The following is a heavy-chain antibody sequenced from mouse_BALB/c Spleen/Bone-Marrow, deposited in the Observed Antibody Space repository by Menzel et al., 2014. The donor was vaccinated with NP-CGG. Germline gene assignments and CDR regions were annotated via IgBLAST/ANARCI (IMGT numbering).Heavy chain of an antibody. Sequence: EVKLMESGGGLVQPGGSLRLSCAPSGFTFTDYYMNWVRQPPGKALEWLGFIRNKANGYTTENSASVKGRFTISRDNSQSILYLQMNTLRAEDSATYYCARDKGGILFDYWGQGTTLTVSS. D-gene: IGHD1-1*02. J-gene: IGHJ2*01. V-gene: IGHV7-3*02. CDR1: GFTFTDYY. CDR3: ARDKGGILFDY. CDR2: IRNKANGYTT.